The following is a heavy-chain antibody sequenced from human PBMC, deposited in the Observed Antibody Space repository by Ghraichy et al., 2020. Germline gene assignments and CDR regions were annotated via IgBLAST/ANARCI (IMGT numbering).Heavy chain of an antibody. CDR3: ARTERGYSYGLLPSMDV. V-gene: IGHV3-48*02. CDR1: GFTFSSYS. J-gene: IGHJ6*03. D-gene: IGHD5-18*01. CDR2: ISSSSSTI. Sequence: GGSLRLSCAASGFTFSSYSMNWVRQAPGKGLEWVSYISSSSSTIYYADSVKGRFTISRDNAKNSLYLQMNSLRDEDTAVYYCARTERGYSYGLLPSMDVWGKGTTVTVSS.